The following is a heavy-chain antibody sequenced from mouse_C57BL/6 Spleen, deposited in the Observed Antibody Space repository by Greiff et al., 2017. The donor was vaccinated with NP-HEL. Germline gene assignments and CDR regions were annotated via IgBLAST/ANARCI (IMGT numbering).Heavy chain of an antibody. D-gene: IGHD4-1*01. Sequence: QVQLQQSGAELVMPGASVKLSCKASGYTFTSYWMHWVKQRPGQGLEWIGEIDPSDSYTNYNQKFKGKSTLTVDKSSSTAYMQLSSLTSEDSAVYYCAMGTGTGPLDYWGQGTTLTVSS. J-gene: IGHJ2*01. CDR3: AMGTGTGPLDY. V-gene: IGHV1-69*01. CDR2: IDPSDSYT. CDR1: GYTFTSYW.